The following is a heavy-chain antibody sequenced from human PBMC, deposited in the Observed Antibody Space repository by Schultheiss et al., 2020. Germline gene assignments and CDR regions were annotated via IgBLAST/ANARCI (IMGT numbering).Heavy chain of an antibody. CDR2: IYHSGST. V-gene: IGHV4-30-2*01. CDR1: GGSISSGGYS. CDR3: ARGRNYDYVWGSYRFHYQLNY. Sequence: SETLSLTCAVSGGSISSGGYSWSWIRQPPGKGLEWIGYIYHSGSTYYNPSLKSRVTISVDRSKNQFSLKLSSVTAADTAVYYCARGRNYDYVWGSYRFHYQLNYWGQGTLVTVAS. J-gene: IGHJ4*02. D-gene: IGHD3-16*02.